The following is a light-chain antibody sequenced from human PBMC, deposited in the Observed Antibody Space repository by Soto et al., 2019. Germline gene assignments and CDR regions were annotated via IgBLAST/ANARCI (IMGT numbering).Light chain of an antibody. Sequence: IVLTQSPATLSLSPGERATLSCRASQSVSSNLAWYQQKPGQAPRLLIYGASTRATGIPARFSGSGSGTDFTLTISRLEPEDFAVYYCQQYGSSPWTFGQGNKV. CDR1: QSVSSN. V-gene: IGKV3-20*01. J-gene: IGKJ1*01. CDR3: QQYGSSPWT. CDR2: GAS.